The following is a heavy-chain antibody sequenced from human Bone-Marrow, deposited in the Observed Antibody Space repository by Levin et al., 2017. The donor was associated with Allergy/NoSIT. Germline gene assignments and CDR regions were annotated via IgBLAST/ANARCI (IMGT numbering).Heavy chain of an antibody. CDR3: AKNSSGWLFDH. J-gene: IGHJ4*02. Sequence: SETLSLTCTVSGGSITSTSNYWGWLRQPPGKGLEWIGSIYYSGSTHYNPSLKSRVTISVDTSKNQFSLNVKSVSAADTAVYYCAKNSSGWLFDHWGQGTLVTVSS. CDR1: GGSITSTSNY. D-gene: IGHD6-19*01. CDR2: IYYSGST. V-gene: IGHV4-39*01.